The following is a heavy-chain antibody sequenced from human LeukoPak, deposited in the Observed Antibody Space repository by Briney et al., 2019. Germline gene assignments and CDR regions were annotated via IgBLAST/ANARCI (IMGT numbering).Heavy chain of an antibody. J-gene: IGHJ5*02. CDR3: ARQVTMVRGVIGFDP. CDR2: IDPSDSYT. CDR1: GYGFTSYW. D-gene: IGHD3-10*01. Sequence: GESLKISCKGSGYGFTSYWISWVRQMPGKGLEWMGRIDPSDSYTNYSPSFQGHVTISADKSISTAYLQWSSLKASDTAMYYCARQVTMVRGVIGFDPWGQGTLVTVSS. V-gene: IGHV5-10-1*01.